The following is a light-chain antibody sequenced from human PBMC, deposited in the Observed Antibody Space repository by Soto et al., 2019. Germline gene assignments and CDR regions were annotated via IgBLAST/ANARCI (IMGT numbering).Light chain of an antibody. Sequence: EIVFTQSPGSLSLSPGERATLSCRASQSVSSSYLAWYQQKPGQAPRLLIYGASSRATGIPDRFSGSGSGTDFTLTISRLEPEDFAVYYCQQYGSSPVTFGQGTKVDI. V-gene: IGKV3-20*01. J-gene: IGKJ1*01. CDR1: QSVSSSY. CDR2: GAS. CDR3: QQYGSSPVT.